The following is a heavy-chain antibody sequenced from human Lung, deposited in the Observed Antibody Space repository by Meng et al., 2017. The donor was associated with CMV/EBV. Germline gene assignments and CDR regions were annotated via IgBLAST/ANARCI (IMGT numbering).Heavy chain of an antibody. D-gene: IGHD6-6*01. V-gene: IGHV4/OR15-8*02. J-gene: IGHJ4*02. CDR2: IRHSGDIT. Sequence: SGPXLVXPTQTLTLTCSFSGFSLSTDGMRVSWIRQSPGKGLEWIGEIRHSGDITNYNPSLKSRVTISIDTSKKQFSLKLSAVTAADTAVYYCARQYSSSYYSDYXGQGXLVTVSS. CDR3: ARQYSSSYYSDY. CDR1: GFSLSTDGMR.